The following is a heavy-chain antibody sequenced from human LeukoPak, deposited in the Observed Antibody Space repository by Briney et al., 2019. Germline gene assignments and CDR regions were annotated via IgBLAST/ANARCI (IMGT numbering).Heavy chain of an antibody. CDR1: GGSFRGYY. D-gene: IGHD6-19*01. CDR3: ARGPAVAGYDY. J-gene: IGHJ4*02. CDR2: INHSGST. Sequence: SETLSLTCAVYGGSFRGYYWSWIPQPPGKGLEWIGEINHSGSTNYNPSLQSRVTISVDTSKNQFSLQLSSVTAADTAVYYCARGPAVAGYDYWGQGTLVTVSS. V-gene: IGHV4-34*01.